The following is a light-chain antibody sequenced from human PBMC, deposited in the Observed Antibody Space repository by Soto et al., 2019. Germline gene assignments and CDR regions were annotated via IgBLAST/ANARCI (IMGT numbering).Light chain of an antibody. Sequence: DILMTQSPSSLSSSVGDRVTITCRASQSISNYLNWYQQKPGKAPKLLIYDASSLESGVPSRFSGSGSGTEFTLTISSLQPEDLATYYCLERSSALTFGQGTRLEIK. V-gene: IGKV1-39*01. CDR1: QSISNY. CDR2: DAS. CDR3: LERSSALT. J-gene: IGKJ5*01.